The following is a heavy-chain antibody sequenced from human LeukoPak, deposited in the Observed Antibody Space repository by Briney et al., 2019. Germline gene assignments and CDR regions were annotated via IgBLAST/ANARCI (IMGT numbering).Heavy chain of an antibody. CDR2: ISDSSRYI. Sequence: GGSLRLSCAASGFTFSTYSMNWVRQAPGKGLEWVSAISDSSRYIYYADSVKGRFTISRDNAKDSLFLQMNSLRAEDTAVYYCAKDFSTAVAGTPPHYWGQGTLVTVSS. D-gene: IGHD6-19*01. V-gene: IGHV3-21*01. CDR3: AKDFSTAVAGTPPHY. CDR1: GFTFSTYS. J-gene: IGHJ4*02.